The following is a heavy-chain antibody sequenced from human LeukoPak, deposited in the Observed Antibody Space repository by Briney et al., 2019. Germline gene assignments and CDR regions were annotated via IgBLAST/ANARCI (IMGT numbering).Heavy chain of an antibody. J-gene: IGHJ4*02. CDR1: GDSVSSNNGA. V-gene: IGHV6-1*01. Sequence: SQTLSVTCDISGDSVSSNNGAWNWIRQSPSRGLEWLGRIYYRSRWYNDYAASVEGRLTINPDTSKNQFSLQSKSVTPEDTAVYYCARDEGNTGWYTFDYWGQGTLVSVSS. CDR3: ARDEGNTGWYTFDY. CDR2: IYYRSRWYN. D-gene: IGHD6-19*01.